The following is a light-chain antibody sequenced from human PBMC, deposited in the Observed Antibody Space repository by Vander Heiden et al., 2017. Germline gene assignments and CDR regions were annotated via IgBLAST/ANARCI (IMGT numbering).Light chain of an antibody. CDR2: GNS. CDR1: SSNIGAGYD. CDR3: QSDDSSYVV. Sequence: QSVLTQPPSVSGAPGQRVTISCTGSSSNIGAGYDVHWYQQLPGTAPKLLIYGNSNRTSGVPDRFSGSKSGTSASLAIPGRQAEDEDDYYCQSDDSSYVVFGGGTKLTVL. J-gene: IGLJ2*01. V-gene: IGLV1-40*01.